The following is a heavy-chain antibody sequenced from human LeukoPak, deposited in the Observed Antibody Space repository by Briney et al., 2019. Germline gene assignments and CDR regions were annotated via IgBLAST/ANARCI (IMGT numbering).Heavy chain of an antibody. CDR2: IYNDGNT. Sequence: PGGSLRLSCVVSGFTVSSSYMSWVRQAPGKGLEWVSIIYNDGNTYYADSVEGRFTISRDNSKNTLYLQMNSLRAEDTAVYYCARAGGYCTSTSCYYFDYWGQGTLVTVSS. CDR3: ARAGGYCTSTSCYYFDY. V-gene: IGHV3-53*01. CDR1: GFTVSSSY. D-gene: IGHD2-2*01. J-gene: IGHJ4*02.